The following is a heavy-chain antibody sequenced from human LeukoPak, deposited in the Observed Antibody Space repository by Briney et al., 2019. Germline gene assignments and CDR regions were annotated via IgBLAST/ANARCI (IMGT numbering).Heavy chain of an antibody. D-gene: IGHD2-8*01. V-gene: IGHV3-11*01. CDR1: GFTFSDYY. Sequence: PGGSLRLSCAASGFTFSDYYMSWIRQAPGKGLEWVSYISSGSTIYYADSVKGRFTISRDNAKNSLYLQMNSLRAEDTAVYYCANEGPNFDYWGQGTLVTVSS. CDR3: ANEGPNFDY. J-gene: IGHJ4*02. CDR2: ISSGSTI.